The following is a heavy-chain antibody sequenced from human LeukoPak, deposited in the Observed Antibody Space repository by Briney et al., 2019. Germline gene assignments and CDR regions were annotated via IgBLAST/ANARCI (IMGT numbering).Heavy chain of an antibody. D-gene: IGHD2-15*01. CDR3: AKGFYYCSDGCPQYYYYMDV. J-gene: IGHJ6*03. V-gene: IGHV3-30*02. CDR1: GFTFSRHG. CDR2: IRYDGSDK. Sequence: GGSLRLSCAASGFTFSRHGMHWVRQAPGKGLEWVAFIRYDGSDKYHADSVKGRFTISRDNSENTLYLQMNSLGPEDTAVYYCAKGFYYCSDGCPQYYYYMDVWGKGTTVIVSS.